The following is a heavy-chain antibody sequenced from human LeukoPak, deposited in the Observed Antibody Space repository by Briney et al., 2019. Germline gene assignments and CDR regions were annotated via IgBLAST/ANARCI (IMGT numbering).Heavy chain of an antibody. CDR2: INHSGST. D-gene: IGHD3-10*01. CDR1: GGSFSGYY. CDR3: ARHVGEYYGSGSYLSYYYYYYMDV. V-gene: IGHV4-34*01. Sequence: NPSETLSLTCAVYGGSFSGYYWSWIRQPPGKGLEWIGEINHSGSTNYNPSLKSRGTISVDTSKNQFSLKLSSVTAADTAVYYCARHVGEYYGSGSYLSYYYYYYMDVWDKGTTVTISS. J-gene: IGHJ6*03.